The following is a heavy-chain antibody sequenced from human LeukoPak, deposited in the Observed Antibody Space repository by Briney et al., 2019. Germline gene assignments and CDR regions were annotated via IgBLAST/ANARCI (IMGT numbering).Heavy chain of an antibody. J-gene: IGHJ4*02. Sequence: GASVKVSCKASVYTFTGYYMHWVRQAPGQGLEWMGWINPNSGGKNYTQKFQGRVTMTRDTSISTAYMEISRLRSDDTAVYYCARARGRGYEDYWGEGTLVTVSS. CDR2: INPNSGGK. CDR3: ARARGRGYEDY. D-gene: IGHD5-18*01. CDR1: VYTFTGYY. V-gene: IGHV1-2*02.